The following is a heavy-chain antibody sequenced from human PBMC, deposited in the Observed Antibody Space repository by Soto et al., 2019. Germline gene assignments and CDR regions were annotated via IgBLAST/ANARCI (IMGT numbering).Heavy chain of an antibody. Sequence: SETLSLTCTVSGDSITSDGYYWSRIRQHPGKGLEWIAYIYYIGSTYYNPSLKSRVTISVDPSKNQFSLKLRSVTAADTAVYYCDREATSMEFDPWGQGTLVTVSS. CDR2: IYYIGST. J-gene: IGHJ5*02. CDR1: GDSITSDGYY. D-gene: IGHD5-18*01. CDR3: DREATSMEFDP. V-gene: IGHV4-31*03.